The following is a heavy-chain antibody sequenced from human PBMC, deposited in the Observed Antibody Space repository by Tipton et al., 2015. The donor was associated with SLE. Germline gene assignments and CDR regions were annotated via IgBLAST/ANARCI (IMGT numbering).Heavy chain of an antibody. CDR1: GGSINSGGYF. J-gene: IGHJ6*02. Sequence: TLSLTCTVSGGSINSGGYFWTWIRQPAGKGLEWIGHIYSSGNTNYGPSLKSRITISMDTSKNQISLKLSSVTAADTALYFCARGGEHYDFLTESYYYYYNGMDVWGQGTTVTVSS. CDR3: ARGGEHYDFLTESYYYYYNGMDV. V-gene: IGHV4-61*09. CDR2: IYSSGNT. D-gene: IGHD3-9*01.